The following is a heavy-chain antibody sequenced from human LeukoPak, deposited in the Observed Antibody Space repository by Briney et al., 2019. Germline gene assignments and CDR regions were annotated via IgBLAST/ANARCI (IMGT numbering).Heavy chain of an antibody. CDR2: ISSSSSSI. CDR1: GFIFNNYG. J-gene: IGHJ3*02. CDR3: ARRQQWPDDAFDI. V-gene: IGHV3-48*04. D-gene: IGHD6-19*01. Sequence: GGSLRLSCAASGFIFNNYGMNWVRQAPGKGLEWVSYISSSSSSIYYADSVKGRFTISRDNAKNSLYLQMNSLRAEDTAVYYCARRQQWPDDAFDIWGQGTMVTVSS.